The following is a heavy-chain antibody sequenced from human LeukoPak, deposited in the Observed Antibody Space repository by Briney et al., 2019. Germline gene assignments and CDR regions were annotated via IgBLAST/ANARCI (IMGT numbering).Heavy chain of an antibody. J-gene: IGHJ4*02. V-gene: IGHV4-34*01. CDR3: ARAYSSSSLTETGPFDY. Sequence: SETLSLTCAVYGGSFSGYYWSWIRQSPGKGLEWIGEINHSGSTNYNPSLKSRVTISVDTSKNQFSLKLSSVTAADTAVYYCARAYSSSSLTETGPFDYWGQGTLVTVSS. CDR2: INHSGST. D-gene: IGHD6-6*01. CDR1: GGSFSGYY.